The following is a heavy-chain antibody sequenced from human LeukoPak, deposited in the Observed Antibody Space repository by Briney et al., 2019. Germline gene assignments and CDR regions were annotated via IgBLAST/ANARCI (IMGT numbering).Heavy chain of an antibody. V-gene: IGHV4-59*01. J-gene: IGHJ6*02. D-gene: IGHD3-16*01. CDR3: ASTRVITFGGLIDGDYGMDV. CDR1: GGSISSYY. CDR2: IYYSGST. Sequence: PSETLSLTCTVSGGSISSYYWSWIRQPPGKGLEWIGYIYYSGSTNYNPSLKSRVTISVDTSKNQFSLKLSSVTAADTAVYYCASTRVITFGGLIDGDYGMDVWGQGTTVTVSS.